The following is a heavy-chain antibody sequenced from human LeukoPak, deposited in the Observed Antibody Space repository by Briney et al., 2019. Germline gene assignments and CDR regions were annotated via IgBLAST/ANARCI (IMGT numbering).Heavy chain of an antibody. CDR3: ARDLYCSSTSCYFHGYYYYYMDV. V-gene: IGHV4-61*02. J-gene: IGHJ6*03. CDR1: GGSISSGSYY. CDR2: IYTSGST. Sequence: SQTLSLTCTVSGGSISSGSYYWSWIRQPAGKGLEWIGRIYTSGSTNYNPSLKSRVTISVDTSKNQFSLKLSSVTAADTAVYYCARDLYCSSTSCYFHGYYYYYMDVRGKGTTVTVSS. D-gene: IGHD2-2*01.